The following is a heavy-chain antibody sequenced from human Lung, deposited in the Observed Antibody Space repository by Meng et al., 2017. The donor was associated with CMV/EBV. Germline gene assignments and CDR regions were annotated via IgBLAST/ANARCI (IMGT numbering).Heavy chain of an antibody. V-gene: IGHV3-15*01. CDR1: GSNVNYAW. CDR3: VKDGIEHQLVG. CDR2: IKSKTDGGTV. J-gene: IGHJ1*01. Sequence: SCVASGSNVNYAWMTWVRQTPGKGLEWVGRIKSKTDGGTVLYGAPAKGRFTVSRDDSKNMLLLDMDTVQYEDTGVYCCVKDGIEHQLVGWGQGTLVTVSS. D-gene: IGHD6-13*01.